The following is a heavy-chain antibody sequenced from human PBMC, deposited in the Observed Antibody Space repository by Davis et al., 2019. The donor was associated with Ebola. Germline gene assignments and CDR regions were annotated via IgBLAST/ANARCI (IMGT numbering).Heavy chain of an antibody. CDR2: IYPGDSDT. D-gene: IGHD6-19*01. CDR1: GYSFGGYW. J-gene: IGHJ3*02. Sequence: GESLKISCKGSGYSFGGYWIGWVRQMPGKGLEWMGIIYPGDSDTRYGPSFQGQVTISADKSTNTAYLQWSRLMASDTAMYYCARQGDSSGWHGEGHAFDIWGQGTMVTVSA. V-gene: IGHV5-51*01. CDR3: ARQGDSSGWHGEGHAFDI.